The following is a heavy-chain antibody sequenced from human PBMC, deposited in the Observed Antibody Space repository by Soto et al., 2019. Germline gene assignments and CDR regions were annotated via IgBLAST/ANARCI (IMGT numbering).Heavy chain of an antibody. CDR2: ISGSGGST. J-gene: IGHJ4*02. D-gene: IGHD4-17*01. CDR3: AKGPDYGDYVLPFDY. Sequence: PGGSLRLSCAASGFTFSSYAMSWVRQAPGKGLEWVSAISGSGGSTYYADSVKGRFTISRDNSKNTLYLQMNSLRAEDTAVYYCAKGPDYGDYVLPFDYWGQGTLVTVSS. CDR1: GFTFSSYA. V-gene: IGHV3-23*01.